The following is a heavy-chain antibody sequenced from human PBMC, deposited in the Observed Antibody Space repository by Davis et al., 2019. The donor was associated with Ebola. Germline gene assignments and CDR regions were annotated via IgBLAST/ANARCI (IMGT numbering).Heavy chain of an antibody. CDR2: FSAYNGNT. J-gene: IGHJ5*02. V-gene: IGHV1-18*01. D-gene: IGHD2-15*01. CDR3: ARTLGYCSGGSCYQNYH. CDR1: VYTFTSYG. Sequence: ASVTVSCQASVYTFTSYGISWVRQAPGQGLEWVGRFSAYNGNTNSAQKLQGRVTMTTDTSTSTAYMDLRSLRSHDTAVYYCARTLGYCSGGSCYQNYHWGQGTLVTVSS.